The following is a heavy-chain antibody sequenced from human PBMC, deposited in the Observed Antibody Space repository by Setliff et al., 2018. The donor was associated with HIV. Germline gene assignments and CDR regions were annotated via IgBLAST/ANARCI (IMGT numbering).Heavy chain of an antibody. J-gene: IGHJ5*02. V-gene: IGHV3-48*01. CDR3: ARVTLGVFDP. CDR2: ISSTSSTI. CDR1: GFTFSSYG. Sequence: AGGSLRLSCAASGFTFSSYGMNWVRQAPGKGLEWVSYISSTSSTIYYADSVKGRFTISRDNAKNSLFLRMNSLRVEDTAVYYCARVTLGVFDPWGQGTLVTVSS.